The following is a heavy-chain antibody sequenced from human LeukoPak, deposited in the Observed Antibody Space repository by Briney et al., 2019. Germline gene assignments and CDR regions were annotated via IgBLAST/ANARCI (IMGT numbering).Heavy chain of an antibody. Sequence: ASVKVSCKASGYTFNNYGISWVRQAPGQGLEWMGWVTSYNGDTNYAQKFQGRVTMSTDTSTSTAYMELSSLRSEDTAVYYCASARLSRGSYHDYWGQGTLVTVSS. V-gene: IGHV1-18*01. CDR3: ASARLSRGSYHDY. J-gene: IGHJ4*02. CDR1: GYTFNNYG. CDR2: VTSYNGDT. D-gene: IGHD1-26*01.